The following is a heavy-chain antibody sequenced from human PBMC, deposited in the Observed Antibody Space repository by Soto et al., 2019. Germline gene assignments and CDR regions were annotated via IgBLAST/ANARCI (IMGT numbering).Heavy chain of an antibody. Sequence: PSETLSLTCTVSGGSISGYYWSWIRQPPGKGLEWIGYIYYSGSTNYNPSLKSRVTISVDTSKNQFSLKLSSVTAADTAVYYCARTRETRVGYFYYYYYYMDVWGKGTKVTVSS. CDR3: ARTRETRVGYFYYYYYYMDV. CDR2: IYYSGST. J-gene: IGHJ6*03. CDR1: GGSISGYY. V-gene: IGHV4-59*01. D-gene: IGHD5-12*01.